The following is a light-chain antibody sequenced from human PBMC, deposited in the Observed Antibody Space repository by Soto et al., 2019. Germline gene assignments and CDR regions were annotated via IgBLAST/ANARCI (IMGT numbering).Light chain of an antibody. Sequence: EIVLTQSPATLSLSPGERATLFCRASQSVSSYLAWYQQTPGQAPRLLIYDASNRATGIPARFSGSGSGTDFTLTISSLEPEDFAVYYCQHYDTLSFGQGTRLEIK. J-gene: IGKJ5*01. CDR3: QHYDTLS. CDR1: QSVSSY. CDR2: DAS. V-gene: IGKV3-11*01.